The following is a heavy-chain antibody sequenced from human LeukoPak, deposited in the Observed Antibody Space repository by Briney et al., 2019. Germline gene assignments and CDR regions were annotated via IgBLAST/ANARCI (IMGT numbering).Heavy chain of an antibody. V-gene: IGHV3-23*01. CDR1: GFTFSSYA. D-gene: IGHD4-23*01. CDR2: ISVNGGTT. Sequence: GGSLRLSCAVSGFTFSSYAMTWVRQAPGKGLEWVSSISVNGGTTYYADSVKGRFTISRDSSKNTLYLQMNSLRAEDTAVYYCVKGGGNVRRYFEYWGQGTLVTVSS. CDR3: VKGGGNVRRYFEY. J-gene: IGHJ4*02.